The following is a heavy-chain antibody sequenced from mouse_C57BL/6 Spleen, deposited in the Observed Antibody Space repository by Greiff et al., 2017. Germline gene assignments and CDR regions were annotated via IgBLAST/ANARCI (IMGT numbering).Heavy chain of an antibody. V-gene: IGHV1-64*01. D-gene: IGHD3-3*01. CDR3: ARWGDFYWYFDV. Sequence: VQLQQPGAELVKPGASVKLSCTASGYTFTSYWMHWVKQRPGQGLEWIGMIHPNSGSTNYNEKFKSKATLTVDKSSSTAYMQLSSLTSEDSAVYYCARWGDFYWYFDVWGTGTTVTVAS. CDR1: GYTFTSYW. CDR2: IHPNSGST. J-gene: IGHJ1*03.